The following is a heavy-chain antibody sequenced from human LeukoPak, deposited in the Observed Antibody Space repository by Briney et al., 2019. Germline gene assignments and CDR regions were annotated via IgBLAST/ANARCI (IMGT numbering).Heavy chain of an antibody. D-gene: IGHD6-19*01. CDR3: AAQYSSGWARDY. J-gene: IGHJ4*02. Sequence: SETLSLTCTVSGYSISSGYYWGWIRQPPGKGLEWIGSIYHSGSTCYNPSLKSRVTISVDTSKNQFSLKLSSVTAADTAVYYCAAQYSSGWARDYWGQGTLVTVSS. V-gene: IGHV4-38-2*02. CDR1: GYSISSGYY. CDR2: IYHSGST.